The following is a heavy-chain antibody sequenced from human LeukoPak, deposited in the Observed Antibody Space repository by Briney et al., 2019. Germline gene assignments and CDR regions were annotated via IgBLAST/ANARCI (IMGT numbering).Heavy chain of an antibody. CDR2: IRYDGSNK. D-gene: IGHD6-13*01. J-gene: IGHJ4*02. Sequence: GGSLRLSCAASGFTFSNYGMHWVRQAPGKGLEWVALIRYDGSNKYYADSVKGRFHIYRDSYKNTLYMQMKSLRVEDTAVYYCAKGPQTLAGYSSTWYYAPNDYWGQGTLVTVSS. CDR3: AKGPQTLAGYSSTWYYAPNDY. CDR1: GFTFSNYG. V-gene: IGHV3-30*02.